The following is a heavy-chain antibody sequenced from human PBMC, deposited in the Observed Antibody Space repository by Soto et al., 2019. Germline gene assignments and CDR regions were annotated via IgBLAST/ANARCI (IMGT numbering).Heavy chain of an antibody. J-gene: IGHJ4*02. CDR2: IRNKDKSYTA. CDR3: VRAGTVLQLDY. D-gene: IGHD2-21*02. Sequence: PGGSLRLSCAASGFSFSDHYMDWVRQASGKGLEWVGRIRNKDKSYTAEYAASVKGRFTVSRDDSKNSLYLEMNSLKIEDTALYYCVRAGTVLQLDYWGQGTLVTVSS. V-gene: IGHV3-72*01. CDR1: GFSFSDHY.